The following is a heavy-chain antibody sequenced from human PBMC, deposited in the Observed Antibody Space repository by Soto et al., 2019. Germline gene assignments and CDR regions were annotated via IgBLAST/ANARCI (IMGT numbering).Heavy chain of an antibody. CDR3: ARHPPAISISDH. CDR1: GGSISSSSYY. V-gene: IGHV4-39*01. D-gene: IGHD3-3*01. Sequence: SETLSLTCTVSGGSISSSSYYWGWIRQPPGKGLEWIGSIYYSGSTYYNPSLKSRVTISVDTSKNQFSLKLSSVTAADTAVYYCARHPPAISISDHSGQGTLVTVSS. CDR2: IYYSGST. J-gene: IGHJ4*02.